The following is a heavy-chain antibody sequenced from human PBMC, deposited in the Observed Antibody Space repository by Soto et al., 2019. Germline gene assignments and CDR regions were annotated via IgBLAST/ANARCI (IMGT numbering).Heavy chain of an antibody. Sequence: TFENLCPPSAVYGGGVRGYDLGLIRPPPGKGLKWIGEINHSGSTNYNPSLKSRVTISVDTSKNQFSLKLSSVTAADTAVYYCARGPYYYGSGSYYPPGDYWGQGTLVTVS. J-gene: IGHJ4*02. D-gene: IGHD3-10*01. CDR3: ARGPYYYGSGSYYPPGDY. CDR2: INHSGST. V-gene: IGHV4-34*01. CDR1: GGGVRGYD.